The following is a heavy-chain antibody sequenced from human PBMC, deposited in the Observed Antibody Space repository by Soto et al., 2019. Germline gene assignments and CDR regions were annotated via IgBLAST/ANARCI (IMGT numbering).Heavy chain of an antibody. CDR3: SRGSSDASGAYCLDK. J-gene: IGHJ4*02. D-gene: IGHD3-10*01. CDR2: ISYDGSNK. V-gene: IGHV3-30*03. CDR1: GGTIRSYG. Sequence: SLRLSCTVSGGTIRSYGMHWISKEPDKGLEWVAVISYDGSNKYYADSVESRVTISRDNSKNNLYLQMHSLRAEATTVFYYSRGSSDASGAYCLDKWGQGTLVTVSS.